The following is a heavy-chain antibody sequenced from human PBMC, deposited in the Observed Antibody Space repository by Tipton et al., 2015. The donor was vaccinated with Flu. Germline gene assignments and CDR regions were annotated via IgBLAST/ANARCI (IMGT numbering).Heavy chain of an antibody. CDR3: ARGDYGDYDHEADGFDI. D-gene: IGHD4-17*01. CDR1: DDSITYSY. V-gene: IGHV4-59*08. CDR2: IYYSGGT. J-gene: IGHJ3*02. Sequence: GLVKPSETLSLTCTVSDDSITYSYWSWIRQPPGKGLEWIGYIYYSGGTNYNPSLQSRLSISVDSSKNQFSLTLSSVTAADTAMYYCARGDYGDYDHEADGFDIWGQGTLVTVSA.